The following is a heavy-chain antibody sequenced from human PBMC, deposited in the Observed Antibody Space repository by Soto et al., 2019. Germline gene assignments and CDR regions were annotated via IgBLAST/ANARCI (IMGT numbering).Heavy chain of an antibody. V-gene: IGHV1-69*13. J-gene: IGHJ4*02. CDR2: IIPIFGTA. D-gene: IGHD3-22*01. Sequence: SVKVSCKASGGTFSSYAISWVRQAPGQGLEWTGGIIPIFGTANYAQKFQGRVTITADESTSTAYMELSSLRSEDTAVYYCARARYYDSSGSRGYFDYWAQGTLVTVSS. CDR1: GGTFSSYA. CDR3: ARARYYDSSGSRGYFDY.